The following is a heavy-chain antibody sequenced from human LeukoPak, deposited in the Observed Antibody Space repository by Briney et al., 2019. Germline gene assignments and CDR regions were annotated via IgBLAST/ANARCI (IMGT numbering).Heavy chain of an antibody. D-gene: IGHD5-24*01. CDR1: GGTFSSYA. Sequence: GSSVKVSCKASGGTFSSYAISWERQAPGQGLEWMGGIIPIFGTANYAQKFQGRVTITADESTSTAYMELSSLRSEDTAVYYCARDPDGYNKLDYWGQGTLVTVSS. J-gene: IGHJ4*02. CDR3: ARDPDGYNKLDY. CDR2: IIPIFGTA. V-gene: IGHV1-69*01.